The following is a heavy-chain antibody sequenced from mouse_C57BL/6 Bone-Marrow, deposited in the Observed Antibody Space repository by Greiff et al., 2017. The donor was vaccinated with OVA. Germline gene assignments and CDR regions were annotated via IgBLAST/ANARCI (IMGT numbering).Heavy chain of an antibody. CDR1: GFTFSDYG. D-gene: IGHD4-1*01. V-gene: IGHV5-17*01. CDR3: ARMGIYWYFDV. Sequence: EVKLMESGGGLVKPGGSLKLSCAASGFTFSDYGMHWVRQAPEKGLEWVAYISSGSSTIYYADTVKGRFTISRDNAKNTLFLQMTSLRSEDTAMYYCARMGIYWYFDVWGTGTTVTVSS. CDR2: ISSGSSTI. J-gene: IGHJ1*03.